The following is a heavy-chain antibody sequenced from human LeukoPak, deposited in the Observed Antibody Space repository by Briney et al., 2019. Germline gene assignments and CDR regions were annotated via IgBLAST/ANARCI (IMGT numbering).Heavy chain of an antibody. Sequence: GRSLRLSCAASGFTVSSNYMSWVRQAPGKGLEWVSVIYSGGSTYYADSVKGRFTISRDNSKNTLYLQMNSLRAEDTAVYYCARLSRDGYNFDYWGQGTLVTVSS. CDR1: GFTVSSNY. J-gene: IGHJ4*02. D-gene: IGHD5-24*01. CDR3: ARLSRDGYNFDY. V-gene: IGHV3-53*01. CDR2: IYSGGST.